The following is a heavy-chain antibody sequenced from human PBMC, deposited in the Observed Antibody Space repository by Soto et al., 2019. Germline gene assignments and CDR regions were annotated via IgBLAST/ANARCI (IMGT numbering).Heavy chain of an antibody. J-gene: IGHJ4*02. CDR3: ARELEYCSNGVCYPYFDS. CDR1: GFSFRSYS. Sequence: VPLEESGGGLVQPGGSLRLSCAASGFSFRSYSMNWVRQAPGKGLEWLSDISSSSYTIYYADSVKGRFTISRDNAKNSLYLQMDSLRAEDTAVYYCARELEYCSNGVCYPYFDSWGQGTLVTVSS. D-gene: IGHD2-8*01. V-gene: IGHV3-48*04. CDR2: ISSSSYTI.